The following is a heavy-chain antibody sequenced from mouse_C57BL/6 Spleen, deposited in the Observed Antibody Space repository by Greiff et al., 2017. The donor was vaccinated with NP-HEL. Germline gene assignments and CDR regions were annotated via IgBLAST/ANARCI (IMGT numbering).Heavy chain of an antibody. Sequence: VQLQQSGPELVKPGASVKISCTASGYTFTDYYKNWVKQRPGQGLEWIGWIFPGSGSTYSTEKFKGKAPLTVDKSSSTAYKLLSSLTSEDSAVYCCARNYGSSFYFDYWGQGTTLTVSS. V-gene: IGHV1-75*01. D-gene: IGHD1-1*01. CDR2: IFPGSGST. CDR3: ARNYGSSFYFDY. J-gene: IGHJ2*01. CDR1: GYTFTDYY.